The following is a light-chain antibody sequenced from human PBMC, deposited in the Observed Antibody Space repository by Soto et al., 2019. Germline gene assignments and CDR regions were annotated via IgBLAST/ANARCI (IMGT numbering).Light chain of an antibody. CDR3: QQSYSTPLT. CDR2: TAS. J-gene: IGKJ3*01. CDR1: QTIATY. V-gene: IGKV1-39*01. Sequence: IQMTQSPSSLSASLRDRVTITCRASQTIATYLNWYQQKPGEAPKLLIYTASNLQSGVPTRFSGSGSGTDFTHTITSLQPEDSATYYCQQSYSTPLTFGPGTKVDI.